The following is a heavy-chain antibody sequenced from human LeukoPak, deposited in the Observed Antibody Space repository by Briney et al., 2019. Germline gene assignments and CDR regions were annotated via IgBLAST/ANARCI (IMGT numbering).Heavy chain of an antibody. D-gene: IGHD1-20*01. CDR2: LTGDGNT. V-gene: IGHV3-23*01. Sequence: GGSLRLSCAASGFTFTSYAMSWVRQAPGKGLEWVSVLTGDGNTYYADSVKGRFTNSRDDSKNTLFLQMNSLRAEDTAVYFCAKIKWKLIGYFDYWGQGTLVTVSS. CDR1: GFTFTSYA. J-gene: IGHJ4*02. CDR3: AKIKWKLIGYFDY.